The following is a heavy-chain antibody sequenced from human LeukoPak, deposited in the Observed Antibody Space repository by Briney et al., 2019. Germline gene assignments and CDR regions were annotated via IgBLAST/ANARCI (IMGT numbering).Heavy chain of an antibody. J-gene: IGHJ4*02. D-gene: IGHD3-22*01. CDR2: ISSSYT. Sequence: PGGSLRLSCAASGFTFSSYSMNWVRQAPGKGLEWVSSISSSYTYYADSVKGRFTISRDNAKNSLYLQMNSLRAEDTAVYYCARVGEDYYDSSGYYLVYWGQGTLVTVSS. CDR3: ARVGEDYYDSSGYYLVY. CDR1: GFTFSSYS. V-gene: IGHV3-21*01.